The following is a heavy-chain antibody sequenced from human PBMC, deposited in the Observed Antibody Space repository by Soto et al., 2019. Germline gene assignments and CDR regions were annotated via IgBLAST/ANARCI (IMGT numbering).Heavy chain of an antibody. V-gene: IGHV4-30-4*01. CDR1: GGSISSGAYY. CDR3: ARAVLQDDP. Sequence: QVQLQESGPGLVKPSQTLSLTCTVSGGSISSGAYYWSWIRQPPGKGLEWIGYIFYSGSTYYNPSLKSPVSISVDTSTNQFSLKLSSVTAADTAVYYCARAVLQDDPWGQGTLVTVSS. D-gene: IGHD3-10*01. CDR2: IFYSGST. J-gene: IGHJ5*02.